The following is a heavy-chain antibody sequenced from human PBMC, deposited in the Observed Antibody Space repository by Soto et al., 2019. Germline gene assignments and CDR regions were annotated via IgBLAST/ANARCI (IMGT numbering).Heavy chain of an antibody. D-gene: IGHD2-2*01. V-gene: IGHV1-18*01. J-gene: IGHJ5*02. CDR3: AREVDNEVVPIPPCFWSDP. CDR1: GYTFTSYG. Sequence: ASVKFSCKASGYTFTSYGISWVRQAPGQGLEWMGWISAYNGNTNYAQKLQGRVTMTTDTSTSTAYMELRSLRSDDTAVYYCAREVDNEVVPIPPCFWSDPWGQGTLVTV. CDR2: ISAYNGNT.